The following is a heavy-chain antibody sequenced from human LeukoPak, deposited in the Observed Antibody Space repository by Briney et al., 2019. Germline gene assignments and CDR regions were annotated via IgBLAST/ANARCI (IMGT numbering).Heavy chain of an antibody. CDR2: IYYSGST. CDR1: CGSISSGSYY. CDR3: ARQGLERSSSWTTPYYFDY. J-gene: IGHJ4*02. D-gene: IGHD6-13*01. V-gene: IGHV4-39*01. Sequence: SETLSLTCTVSCGSISSGSYYWGWIRQPPGKGLEWIGGIYYSGSTYYHPSLKSRVTISVDTSKNQFSLKMSSVTAADTAVYYCARQGLERSSSWTTPYYFDYWGQGTLVTVSS.